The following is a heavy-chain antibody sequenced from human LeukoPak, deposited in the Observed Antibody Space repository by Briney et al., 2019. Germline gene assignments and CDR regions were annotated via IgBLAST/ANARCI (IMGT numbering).Heavy chain of an antibody. CDR1: GFTFISYG. Sequence: PGGSLRLSCAASGFTFISYGMHWVRQAPGKGLEWVAFIRYDGSNKYYSDSVKGRFTISRDNSKNTLYLQMKSLRAEDTAVYYCARERIFEVRGVKAFDYWGQGTLVTVSS. CDR3: ARERIFEVRGVKAFDY. V-gene: IGHV3-30*02. CDR2: IRYDGSNK. D-gene: IGHD3-10*01. J-gene: IGHJ4*02.